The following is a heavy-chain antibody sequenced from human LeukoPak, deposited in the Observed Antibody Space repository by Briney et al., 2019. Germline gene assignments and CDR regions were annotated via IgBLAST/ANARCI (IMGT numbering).Heavy chain of an antibody. CDR1: GYSFTSYW. CDR3: ARHEGIGYYGSGSLDY. V-gene: IGHV5-51*01. CDR2: IYPGDSDT. D-gene: IGHD3-10*01. J-gene: IGHJ4*02. Sequence: GESLKISCKGSGYSFTSYWIGWVRRLPGKGLEWMGIIYPGDSDTRYSPSFQGQVTISADKSISTAYLQWSSLKASDTAMYYCARHEGIGYYGSGSLDYWGQGTLVTVSS.